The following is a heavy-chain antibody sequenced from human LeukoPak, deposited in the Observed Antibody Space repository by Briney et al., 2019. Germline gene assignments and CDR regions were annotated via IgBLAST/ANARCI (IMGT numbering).Heavy chain of an antibody. J-gene: IGHJ6*03. CDR1: GFTFNDYG. Sequence: PGGSLRLSCAASGFTFNDYGMSWVRQAPGKGLEWVSGINWNGCSTGYADSVKGRFTISRDNAKNSLYLQMNSLRAEDTALYYCARVVATTWWDYYYYMDVWGKGTTVTVSS. CDR2: INWNGCST. V-gene: IGHV3-20*04. D-gene: IGHD5-12*01. CDR3: ARVVATTWWDYYYYMDV.